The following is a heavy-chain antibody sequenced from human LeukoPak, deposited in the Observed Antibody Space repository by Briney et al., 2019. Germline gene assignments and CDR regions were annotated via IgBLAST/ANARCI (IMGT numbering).Heavy chain of an antibody. CDR2: IIPIFGTA. Sequence: GASVKVSCKASGGTFSSYAISWVRQAPGQGLEWMGGIIPIFGTANYAQKFQGRVTITADESTSTAYMELSSLRSEDTAVYYCARDILVVPAAHDAFDIWGQGTMVTVSS. D-gene: IGHD2-2*01. J-gene: IGHJ3*02. V-gene: IGHV1-69*13. CDR3: ARDILVVPAAHDAFDI. CDR1: GGTFSSYA.